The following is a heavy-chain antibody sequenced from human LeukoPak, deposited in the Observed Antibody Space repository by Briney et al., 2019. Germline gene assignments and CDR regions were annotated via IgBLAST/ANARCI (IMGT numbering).Heavy chain of an antibody. CDR1: GGSISSGDYY. V-gene: IGHV4-30-4*08. D-gene: IGHD3-10*02. Sequence: SETLSLTCTVSGGSISSGDYYWSWIRQPPGKGLEWIGYIYYSGSTYYNPSLKSRVTISVDTSKNQFSLKLSSVTAADTAVYYCAGTLLISVSIDYWGQGTLVTVSS. CDR2: IYYSGST. J-gene: IGHJ4*02. CDR3: AGTLLISVSIDY.